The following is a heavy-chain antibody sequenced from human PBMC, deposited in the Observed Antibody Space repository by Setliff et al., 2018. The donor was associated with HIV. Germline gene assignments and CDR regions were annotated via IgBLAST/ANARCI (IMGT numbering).Heavy chain of an antibody. D-gene: IGHD4-17*01. Sequence: GGSLRLSCGASGFRFSDYWMTWVRQAPGRGLESVANIKQDGSEKFYVDSVKGRFTISRDNAKNSLYLQMNSLRDDDTAVYYCARDFHDCGDASWFDPWGQGILVTVSS. V-gene: IGHV3-7*03. CDR3: ARDFHDCGDASWFDP. J-gene: IGHJ5*02. CDR2: IKQDGSEK. CDR1: GFRFSDYW.